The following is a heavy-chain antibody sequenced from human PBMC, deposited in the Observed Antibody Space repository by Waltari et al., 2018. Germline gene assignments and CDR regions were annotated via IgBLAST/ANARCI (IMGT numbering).Heavy chain of an antibody. V-gene: IGHV1-69-2*01. D-gene: IGHD3-10*01. CDR3: ATTGSRGWLDY. CDR1: GYTFTDYY. J-gene: IGHJ4*02. CDR2: VDPEDGET. Sequence: EVQLVQSGAEVKKPGATVKISCQASGYTFTDYYMPWVQQAPGKGLEGMGRVDPEDGETIYAEKFQGRVTITADTSTDTAYMELSSLRSEDTAVYYCATTGSRGWLDYWGQGTLVTVSS.